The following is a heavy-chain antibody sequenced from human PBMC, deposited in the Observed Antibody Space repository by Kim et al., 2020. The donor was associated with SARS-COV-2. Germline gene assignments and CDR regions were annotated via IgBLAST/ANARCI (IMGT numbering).Heavy chain of an antibody. J-gene: IGHJ6*02. V-gene: IGHV3-23*01. D-gene: IGHD2-15*01. CDR2: ISGSGGST. Sequence: GGSLRLSCAASGFTFSSYAMSWVRQAPGKGLEWVSAISGSGGSTYYADSVKGRFTISRDNSKNTLYLQMNSLRAEDTAVYYCAKHLSIVVVVAATYYYGMDVWGQGTTVTVSS. CDR1: GFTFSSYA. CDR3: AKHLSIVVVVAATYYYGMDV.